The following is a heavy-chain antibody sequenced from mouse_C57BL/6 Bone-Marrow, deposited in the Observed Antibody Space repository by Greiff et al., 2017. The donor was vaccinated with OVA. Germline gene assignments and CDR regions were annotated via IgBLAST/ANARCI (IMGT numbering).Heavy chain of an antibody. CDR1: GYTFTSYW. Sequence: QVQLQQSGAELVKPGASVKMSCKASGYTFTSYWITWVKQRPGQGLEWIGDIYPGSGSTNYNEKFKSKATLTVDTSSSTAYMQLSSLTSEDSAVYYCARRDYYGSSPMDYWGQGTSVTVSS. CDR2: IYPGSGST. V-gene: IGHV1-55*01. CDR3: ARRDYYGSSPMDY. D-gene: IGHD1-1*01. J-gene: IGHJ4*01.